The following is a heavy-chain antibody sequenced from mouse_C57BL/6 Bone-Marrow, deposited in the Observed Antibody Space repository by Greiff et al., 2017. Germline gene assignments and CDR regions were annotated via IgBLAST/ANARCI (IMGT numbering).Heavy chain of an antibody. CDR1: GYTFTSYW. V-gene: IGHV1-64*01. CDR2: IHPNSGST. D-gene: IGHD1-1*01. Sequence: VQLQQPGAELVKPGASVKLSCKASGYTFTSYWMHWVKQRPGQGLAWIGMIHPNSGSTNYNEKFKSKATLTVDKSSSTAYMQLSSLTSEDSAVYYCASITTVVEVDYWGQGTTLTVSS. J-gene: IGHJ2*01. CDR3: ASITTVVEVDY.